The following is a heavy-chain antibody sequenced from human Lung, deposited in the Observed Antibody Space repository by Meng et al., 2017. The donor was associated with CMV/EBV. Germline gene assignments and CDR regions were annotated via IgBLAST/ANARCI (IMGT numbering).Heavy chain of an antibody. J-gene: IGHJ4*02. Sequence: GESLKISCAASGFTFRSYAMSWVRQAPGKGLEWVSTISGRGGSTYYADSVKGRFTISRDNSKNTLYRQMNSLRAQDTAVYYCAIDFWSGYYLSDFDYWGQGTXVTVSS. D-gene: IGHD3-3*01. CDR3: AIDFWSGYYLSDFDY. CDR1: GFTFRSYA. CDR2: ISGRGGST. V-gene: IGHV3-23*01.